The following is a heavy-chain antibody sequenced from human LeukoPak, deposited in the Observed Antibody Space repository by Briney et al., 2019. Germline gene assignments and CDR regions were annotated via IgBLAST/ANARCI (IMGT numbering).Heavy chain of an antibody. CDR3: ARGEYYEYGMDV. J-gene: IGHJ6*02. V-gene: IGHV1-69*01. CDR1: GGTFSSYA. CDR2: IIPLFGTA. Sequence: SVKVSCKASGGTFSSYAISWVRQAPGQGLEWMGGIIPLFGTANYAQKFQGRVTITADESTSTAYMELSSLRSEDTAVYYCARGEYYEYGMDVWGQGTTVTVSS.